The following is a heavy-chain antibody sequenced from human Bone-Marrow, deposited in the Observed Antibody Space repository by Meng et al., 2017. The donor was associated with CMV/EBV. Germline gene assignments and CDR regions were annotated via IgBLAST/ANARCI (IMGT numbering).Heavy chain of an antibody. CDR1: GYTFTSYA. CDR3: ARVHYDSSGYYYWWFDY. CDR2: MNPNSGNT. V-gene: IGHV1-8*02. J-gene: IGHJ4*02. D-gene: IGHD3-22*01. Sequence: ASVKVSCKASGYTFTSYAINWVRQATGQGLEWMGWMNPNSGNTGYAQKLQGRVTMTTDTSTSTAYMELRSLRSDDTAVYYCARVHYDSSGYYYWWFDYWGQGPLVTVSS.